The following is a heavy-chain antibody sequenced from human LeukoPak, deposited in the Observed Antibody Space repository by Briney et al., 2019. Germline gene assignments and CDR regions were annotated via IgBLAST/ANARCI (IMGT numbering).Heavy chain of an antibody. J-gene: IGHJ4*02. D-gene: IGHD3-22*01. CDR3: VRGRGDSSGYYYVSDDY. V-gene: IGHV1-2*02. CDR2: INSNSGGT. Sequence: ASVKVSCKASGYTFTGYYMHWVRQAPGQGLEWMGWINSNSGGTNYAQKFQGRVTMTRDTSISTAYMELSRLRSDDTAVYYCVRGRGDSSGYYYVSDDYWGQGTLVTVSS. CDR1: GYTFTGYY.